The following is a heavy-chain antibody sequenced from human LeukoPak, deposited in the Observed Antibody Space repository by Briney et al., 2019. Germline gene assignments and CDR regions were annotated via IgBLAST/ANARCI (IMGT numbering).Heavy chain of an antibody. Sequence: PAASVKVSCKASGYTFTSYGISWVRQAPGQGLEWMGWISAYNGNTNYAQKLQGRVTMTTDTSTSTAYMELRSLRSDDTAVYYCARGGDYYDSSGYYYLDFDYWGQGTLVTVSS. CDR1: GYTFTSYG. J-gene: IGHJ4*02. CDR3: ARGGDYYDSSGYYYLDFDY. D-gene: IGHD3-22*01. CDR2: ISAYNGNT. V-gene: IGHV1-18*01.